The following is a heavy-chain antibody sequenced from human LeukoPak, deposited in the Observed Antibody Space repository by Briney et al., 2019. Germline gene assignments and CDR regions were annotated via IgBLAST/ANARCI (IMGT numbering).Heavy chain of an antibody. D-gene: IGHD1-26*01. CDR3: ARAKWELAHFDY. CDR1: GYTFTDYY. Sequence: ASVKVSCKASGYTFTDYYMHWVRQAPGQGLEWMGWINPNSGGSNYAQKFQGRVTMTRDTSISTAYMELSRLRSDDTAVYYCARAKWELAHFDYWGQGTLVTVSS. V-gene: IGHV1-2*02. CDR2: INPNSGGS. J-gene: IGHJ4*02.